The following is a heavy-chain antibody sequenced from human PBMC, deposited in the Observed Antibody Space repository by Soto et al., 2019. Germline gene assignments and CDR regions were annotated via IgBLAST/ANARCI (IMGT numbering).Heavy chain of an antibody. CDR3: ARGPDSSGYYYFDY. V-gene: IGHV3-64*01. D-gene: IGHD3-22*01. Sequence: EVQLVESGGGLVQPGGSLRLSFAASGFTFSSYAMHWVRQAPGKGLEYVSAIISYGGSTYYATSVKGRFTISRDNSKNTLYLQMGSLRAEDMAVYYCARGPDSSGYYYFDYWGQGTLVTVSS. CDR1: GFTFSSYA. J-gene: IGHJ4*02. CDR2: IISYGGST.